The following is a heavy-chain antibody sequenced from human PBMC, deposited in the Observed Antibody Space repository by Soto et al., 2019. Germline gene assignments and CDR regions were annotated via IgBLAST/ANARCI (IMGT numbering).Heavy chain of an antibody. CDR2: IYYSGST. V-gene: IGHV4-59*08. Sequence: SETLSLTCTVSGGSISSYYWSWIRQPPGKGLEWIGYIYYSGSTNYNPSLKSRVTISVDTSKNQFSLKLSSVTAADTAVYYCARLKRITMVRGMRENPYYYYYMDVWGKGTTVTVSS. CDR1: GGSISSYY. CDR3: ARLKRITMVRGMRENPYYYYYMDV. D-gene: IGHD3-10*01. J-gene: IGHJ6*03.